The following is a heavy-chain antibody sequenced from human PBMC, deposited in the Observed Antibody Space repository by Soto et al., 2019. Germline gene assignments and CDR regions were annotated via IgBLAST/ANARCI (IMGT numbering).Heavy chain of an antibody. CDR1: GGSISSSNW. CDR2: IHHSGST. CDR3: ARVRQGCSSTSCYFDP. D-gene: IGHD2-2*01. Sequence: SETLSLTFAVSGGSISSSNWWNWVRQPPRKGLEWIGEIHHSGSTNYNPSLKSRVTISVDKSKNQFSLKLNSVTAADTAVYYCARVRQGCSSTSCYFDPWGQGTLVTVSS. J-gene: IGHJ5*02. V-gene: IGHV4-4*02.